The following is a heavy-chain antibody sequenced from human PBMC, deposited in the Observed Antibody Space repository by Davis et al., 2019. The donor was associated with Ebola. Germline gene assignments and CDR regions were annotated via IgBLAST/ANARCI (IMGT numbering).Heavy chain of an antibody. CDR3: SRIVVVPAAMLGYYYYYGMDV. V-gene: IGHV4-39*01. Sequence: MPSETLSLTCTVSGGSISSSSYYWGWIRQPPGKGLEWIGSINYSGSTYYNPSLKSRVTISVDTSKNQFSLKLSSVTAADTAVYYCSRIVVVPAAMLGYYYYYGMDVWGKGTTVTVSS. CDR2: INYSGST. CDR1: GGSISSSSYY. J-gene: IGHJ6*04. D-gene: IGHD2-2*01.